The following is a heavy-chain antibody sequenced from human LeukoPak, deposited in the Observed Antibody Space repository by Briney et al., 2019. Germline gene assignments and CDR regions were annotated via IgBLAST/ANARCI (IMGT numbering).Heavy chain of an antibody. D-gene: IGHD2-15*01. V-gene: IGHV4-59*01. CDR1: GGSISSYY. J-gene: IGHJ4*02. CDR2: IYYSGST. Sequence: PSETLSLTCTVSGGSISSYYWSWIRQPPGKGLEWIGYIYYSGSTNYNPSLKSRVTISVDTSKNQFSPKLSSVTAADTAVYYCARVGSGGSPDYWGQGTLVTVSS. CDR3: ARVGSGGSPDY.